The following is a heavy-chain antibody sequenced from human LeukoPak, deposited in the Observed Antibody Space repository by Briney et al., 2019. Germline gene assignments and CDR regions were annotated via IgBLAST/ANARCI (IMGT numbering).Heavy chain of an antibody. D-gene: IGHD5-18*01. J-gene: IGHJ4*02. Sequence: GGSLGLSCAASGFTFSSNSMNWVRQAPGKGLQWVSSISSSSDYIYYADSVKGRFTISRDNSKNTLSLQVSSLRTEDTAVYYCAKDRYSYAFEYSDSWGQGTLVTVSS. CDR1: GFTFSSNS. CDR3: AKDRYSYAFEYSDS. V-gene: IGHV3-21*01. CDR2: ISSSSDYI.